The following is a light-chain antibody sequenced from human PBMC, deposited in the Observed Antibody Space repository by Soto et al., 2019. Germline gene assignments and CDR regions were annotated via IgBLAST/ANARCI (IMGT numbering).Light chain of an antibody. CDR3: QQRSNLLWT. J-gene: IGKJ1*01. Sequence: IVFTLSPSTLSLSPGERASLSCRASQSVSSYLAWYQQKPGQAPRLLIYDASNRATGIPARFSGSGSGTDFTLTISSLEPEDFAVYYCQQRSNLLWTFGQGTKVDIK. CDR1: QSVSSY. V-gene: IGKV3-11*01. CDR2: DAS.